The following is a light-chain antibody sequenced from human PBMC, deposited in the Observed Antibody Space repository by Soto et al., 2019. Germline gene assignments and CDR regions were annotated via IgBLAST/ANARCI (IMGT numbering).Light chain of an antibody. CDR3: QHFNSSPLL. CDR1: QNVNNR. Sequence: EIVMTQSPAMRSVSPGERATLSCRASQNVNNRVAWYQQKAGQPPRLLIYGASTRATGIPARFSGSGSGTEFTLTISSLQSEDFAVYYCQHFNSSPLLFGQGTKVEIK. V-gene: IGKV3-15*01. J-gene: IGKJ1*01. CDR2: GAS.